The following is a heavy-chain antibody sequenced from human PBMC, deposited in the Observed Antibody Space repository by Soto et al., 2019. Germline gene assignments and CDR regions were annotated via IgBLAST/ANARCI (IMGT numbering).Heavy chain of an antibody. CDR2: ISSSATYA. V-gene: IGHV3-11*06. J-gene: IGHJ4*02. CDR3: ARNDSSGYLDS. Sequence: GGSLRLSCAASGFTFSDYYMSWIRQAPGKGLEWLSYISSSATYAIYADSVKGRFTLSRDNAKNSLYLQMNSLRAEDTAVYYCARNDSSGYLDSWGQGTLVTVS. CDR1: GFTFSDYY. D-gene: IGHD3-22*01.